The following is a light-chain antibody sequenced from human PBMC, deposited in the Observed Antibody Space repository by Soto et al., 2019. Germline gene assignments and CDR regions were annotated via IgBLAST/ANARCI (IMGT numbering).Light chain of an antibody. V-gene: IGKV3-11*01. CDR3: QQRLNWPPG. CDR2: DAS. Sequence: EIFLTQSPDTLDLSRGERATLTARASQSVTNYIAWYQQRTGQAPRILIYDASNRDTGVPARFSGSGSGTDFTLTISELEPADFGLYYCQQRLNWPPGFGQGTKVDIK. J-gene: IGKJ1*01. CDR1: QSVTNY.